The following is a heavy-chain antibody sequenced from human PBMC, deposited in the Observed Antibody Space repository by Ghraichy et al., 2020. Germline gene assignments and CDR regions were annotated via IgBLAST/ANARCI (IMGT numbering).Heavy chain of an antibody. D-gene: IGHD2-2*02. Sequence: GESLNISCAASGFTFSSYSMNWVRQAPGKGLEWVSYISSSSSTIYYADSVKGRFTISRDNAKNSLYLQMNSLRDEDTAVYYCAREGLYCSSTSCYMDYYYGMDVWGQGTTVTVSS. J-gene: IGHJ6*02. V-gene: IGHV3-48*02. CDR3: AREGLYCSSTSCYMDYYYGMDV. CDR1: GFTFSSYS. CDR2: ISSSSSTI.